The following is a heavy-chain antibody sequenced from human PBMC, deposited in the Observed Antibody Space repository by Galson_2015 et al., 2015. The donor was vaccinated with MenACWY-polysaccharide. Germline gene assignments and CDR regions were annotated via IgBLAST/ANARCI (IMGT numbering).Heavy chain of an antibody. CDR2: IYTSGST. CDR3: ARGGGGLGSYYNVF. Sequence: GLEWIGRIYTSGSTKYNPSLKSRVTMSVDTSKSQFSLKLSSVTAADTAVYYCARGGGGLGSYYNVFWGQGTLVTVSS. J-gene: IGHJ4*02. V-gene: IGHV4-4*07. D-gene: IGHD3-10*01.